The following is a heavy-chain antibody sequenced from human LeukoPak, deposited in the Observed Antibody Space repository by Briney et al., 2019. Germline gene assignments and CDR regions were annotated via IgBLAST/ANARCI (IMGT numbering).Heavy chain of an antibody. J-gene: IGHJ4*02. CDR1: GGSFSGYY. V-gene: IGHV4-34*01. Sequence: PSETLSLTCAVYGGSFSGYYWSWIRQPPGKGLEWIGEINHSGSTNYNPSLKSRVTISVDTSKNQFSLKLSSVTAVDTAVYYCARAEYYYGSGSYYRTPFDYWGQGTLVTVSS. CDR3: ARAEYYYGSGSYYRTPFDY. CDR2: INHSGST. D-gene: IGHD3-10*01.